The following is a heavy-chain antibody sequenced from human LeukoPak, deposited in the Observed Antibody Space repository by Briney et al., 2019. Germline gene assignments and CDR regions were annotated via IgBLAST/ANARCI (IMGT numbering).Heavy chain of an antibody. Sequence: AGSLRLSCAASGFTFSSYWMSWVRQAPGKGLEWVAKIKQDGSEKYYVDSVKGRLTTSRDNANNSLYLQMNSLRAEDTAVYYCARDDCSSISCYHNWFDPWGQGTLVTVSS. CDR1: GFTFSSYW. V-gene: IGHV3-7*01. D-gene: IGHD2-2*01. J-gene: IGHJ5*02. CDR3: ARDDCSSISCYHNWFDP. CDR2: IKQDGSEK.